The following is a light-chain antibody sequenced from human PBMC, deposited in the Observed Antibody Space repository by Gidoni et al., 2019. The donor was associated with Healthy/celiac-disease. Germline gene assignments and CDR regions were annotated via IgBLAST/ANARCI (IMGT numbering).Light chain of an antibody. CDR2: DVS. CDR3: SSYTSSSTW. Sequence: HSALTQPASVSGSPGQSITISCTGTSSDVGGYNYVSWYQQHPGKAPNLMIYDVSNRPSGVSNRFSGSKSGNTASLTISGLQAEDEADYYCSSYTSSSTWFGGGTKLTVL. J-gene: IGLJ3*02. CDR1: SSDVGGYNY. V-gene: IGLV2-14*01.